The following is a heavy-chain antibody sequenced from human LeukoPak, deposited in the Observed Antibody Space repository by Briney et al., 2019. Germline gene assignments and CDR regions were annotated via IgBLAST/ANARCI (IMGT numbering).Heavy chain of an antibody. D-gene: IGHD3-10*01. CDR3: ARDSTGFGSFDI. CDR2: INPNSGGT. Sequence: ASVKVSCKASGYTFTGYYMHWVRQAPGQGLEWMGWINPNSGGTNYAQKFQGRVTMTTDTSTSTAYMELRSLRSDDTAVYYCARDSTGFGSFDIWGQGTMVTVSS. V-gene: IGHV1-2*02. CDR1: GYTFTGYY. J-gene: IGHJ3*02.